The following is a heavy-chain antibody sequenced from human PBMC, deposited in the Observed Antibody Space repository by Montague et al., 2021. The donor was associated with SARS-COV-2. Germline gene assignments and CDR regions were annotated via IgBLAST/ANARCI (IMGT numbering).Heavy chain of an antibody. Sequence: SLRLSCAASGFTFTSYGMAWVRQAPGKGLEWVSAITVSGAGTYYAESVEGRFTISRDHSRNTLFLQMNSLRAEDTAVYYCAKRRSYFFDYWGQGTLVTVSS. CDR1: GFTFTSYG. CDR3: AKRRSYFFDY. D-gene: IGHD1-26*01. V-gene: IGHV3-23*01. J-gene: IGHJ4*02. CDR2: ITVSGAGT.